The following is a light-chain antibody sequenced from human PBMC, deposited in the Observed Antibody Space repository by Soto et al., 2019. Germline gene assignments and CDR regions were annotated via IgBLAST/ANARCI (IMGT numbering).Light chain of an antibody. J-gene: IGKJ5*01. CDR2: GAS. V-gene: IGKV3D-20*02. CDR1: QSVSSSY. Sequence: IVLTQSPGTLSLSPGARATLSCRASQSVSSSYLAWYQQKPGQAPRLLIYGASNRATGIPARFSGSGSGTDFTLTISSLEPEDFAVYYCQQRSNWPRAFGQGTRPEIK. CDR3: QQRSNWPRA.